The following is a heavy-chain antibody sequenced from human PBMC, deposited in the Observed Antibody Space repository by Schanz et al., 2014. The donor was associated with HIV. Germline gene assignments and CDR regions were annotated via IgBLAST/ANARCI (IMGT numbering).Heavy chain of an antibody. Sequence: QEQLHQWGAGVLKPSETLSLTCAVQDGSFSAVSGGSFSAFHWTWIRQPPGKGLEWLGYIYYSGVTYYNPSLRSRITMSIDTSKNQFSLKLSFVTAADTGVYYCARGSGLDYWGQGTQVTVSS. CDR3: ARGSGLDY. CDR1: DGSFSAVSGGSFSAFH. J-gene: IGHJ4*02. V-gene: IGHV4-31*11. D-gene: IGHD1-1*01. CDR2: IYYSGVT.